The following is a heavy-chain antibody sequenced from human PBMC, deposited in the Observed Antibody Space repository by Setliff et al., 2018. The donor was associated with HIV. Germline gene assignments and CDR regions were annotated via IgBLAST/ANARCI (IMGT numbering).Heavy chain of an antibody. CDR2: ISWNSGSI. D-gene: IGHD3-10*01. CDR3: AKDIAYYSSGSSIDY. J-gene: IGHJ4*02. V-gene: IGHV3-9*01. CDR1: GFTFDDYA. Sequence: GGSLRLSCAASGFTFDDYAMHWVRQAPGKGLEWVSGISWNSGSIGYADSVKGRFTISRDNAKNSLYLQMNSLRAEDTALYYCAKDIAYYSSGSSIDYWGQGTLVTVSS.